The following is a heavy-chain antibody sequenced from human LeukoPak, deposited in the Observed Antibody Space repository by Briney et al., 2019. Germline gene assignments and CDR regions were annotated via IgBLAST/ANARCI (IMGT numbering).Heavy chain of an antibody. CDR3: AKDLLGGDSGSYYEVGELGMDV. CDR2: ISYDGSNK. D-gene: IGHD1-26*01. J-gene: IGHJ6*02. V-gene: IGHV3-30*18. Sequence: GGSLRLSCAASGFTFSSYWMHWVRQAPGKGLEWVAVISYDGSNKYYADSVKGRFTISRDKSKNTPYLQMNSLRAEDTAVYYCAKDLLGGDSGSYYEVGELGMDVWGQGTTVTVSS. CDR1: GFTFSSYW.